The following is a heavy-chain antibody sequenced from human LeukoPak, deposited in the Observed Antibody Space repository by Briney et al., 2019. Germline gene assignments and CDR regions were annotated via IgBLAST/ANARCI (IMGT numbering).Heavy chain of an antibody. CDR1: GGSISSGNYY. CDR2: ISTSGST. V-gene: IGHV4-61*02. Sequence: SETLSLTCTVSGGSISSGNYYWSWIRQPAGKGLEWIGRISTSGSTNYGPSLKSRLIISIDKSKNQFSLRLSSATAADTAVYYCASHQYGSGSYYHDYWGQGTLVTVSS. D-gene: IGHD3-10*01. J-gene: IGHJ4*02. CDR3: ASHQYGSGSYYHDY.